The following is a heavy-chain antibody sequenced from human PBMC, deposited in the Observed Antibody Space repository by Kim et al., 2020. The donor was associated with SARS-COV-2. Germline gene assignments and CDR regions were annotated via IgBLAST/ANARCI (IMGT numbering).Heavy chain of an antibody. CDR3: ARVMGSYSSGWAGPLGY. D-gene: IGHD6-19*01. Sequence: LKSRVTISVDTSKNQFSLKLSSVTAADTAVYYCARVMGSYSSGWAGPLGYWGQGTLVTVSS. J-gene: IGHJ4*02. V-gene: IGHV4-59*01.